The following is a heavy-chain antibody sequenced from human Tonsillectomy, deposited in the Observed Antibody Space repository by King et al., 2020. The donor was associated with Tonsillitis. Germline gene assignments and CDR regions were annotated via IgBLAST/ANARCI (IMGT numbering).Heavy chain of an antibody. V-gene: IGHV3-7*01. CDR3: ARDRVAAKGGMDV. Sequence: LQLVQSGGGLVQPGGSLRLSCAASGFTFSSYWMSWVRQAPGKGLEWVANIKQDGSEKYYVDSVKGRFTISRDNAKNSLYLQMNSLRAEDTAVYYCARDRVAAKGGMDVWSQGTTVTVSS. CDR1: GFTFSSYW. CDR2: IKQDGSEK. J-gene: IGHJ6*02. D-gene: IGHD6-25*01.